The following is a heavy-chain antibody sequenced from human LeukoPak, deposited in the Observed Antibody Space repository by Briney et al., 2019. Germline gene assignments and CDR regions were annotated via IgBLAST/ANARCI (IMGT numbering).Heavy chain of an antibody. D-gene: IGHD3-22*01. CDR2: ISYDGSNK. V-gene: IGHV3-30-3*01. Sequence: GGSLRLSCAASGFTFSSYAMHWVRQAPDKGLEWVAVISYDGSNKYHADSVKGRFSVSRDNSKNSLYLQMNSLRAEDTAVYYCARGPAYYYDSSGYSNWFDPWGQGTLVTVSS. CDR3: ARGPAYYYDSSGYSNWFDP. J-gene: IGHJ5*02. CDR1: GFTFSSYA.